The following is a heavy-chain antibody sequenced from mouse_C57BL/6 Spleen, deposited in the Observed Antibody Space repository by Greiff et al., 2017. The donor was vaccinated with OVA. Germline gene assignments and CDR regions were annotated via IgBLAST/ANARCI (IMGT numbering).Heavy chain of an antibody. V-gene: IGHV1-66*01. J-gene: IGHJ4*01. CDR3: ARDEYALYAMDY. CDR1: GYSFTSYY. Sequence: VHLVESGPELVKPGASVKISCKASGYSFTSYYIHWVKQRPGQGLEWIGWIYPGSGNTKYNEKFKGKATLTADTSSSTAYMQLSSLTSEYSAVYYCARDEYALYAMDYWGQGTSVTVSS. CDR2: IYPGSGNT. D-gene: IGHD5-1*01.